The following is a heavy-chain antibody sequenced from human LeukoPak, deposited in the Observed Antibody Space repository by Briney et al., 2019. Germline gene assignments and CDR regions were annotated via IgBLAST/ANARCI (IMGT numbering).Heavy chain of an antibody. Sequence: GGSLRLSCAASGLTFIDALITWVRQAPGKGLEWVGRIKAKAHGGARDYAAPAKGRFSISRDDSKNTVYLQMNSLATEDTAIYSCSVEGYGTRWFLFNYWGHGTQVTVSS. J-gene: IGHJ4*01. CDR1: GLTFIDAL. D-gene: IGHD6-13*01. CDR2: IKAKAHGGAR. CDR3: SVEGYGTRWFLFNY. V-gene: IGHV3-15*01.